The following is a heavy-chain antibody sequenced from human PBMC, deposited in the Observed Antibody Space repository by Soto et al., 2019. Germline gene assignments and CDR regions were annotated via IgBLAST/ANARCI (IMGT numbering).Heavy chain of an antibody. J-gene: IGHJ4*02. V-gene: IGHV4-39*01. CDR1: GESISSSSYY. CDR3: ARQRTTVVTQAYFDH. D-gene: IGHD2-21*02. CDR2: IYYSGRT. Sequence: SETLSLTCIVSGESISSSSYYWGWIRQPPGKGLEWIGSIYYSGRTYYNPSFKSRVTISIDTSKTQFSLKLSSVTATDTAVYYCARQRTTVVTQAYFDHWGQGALVTVSS.